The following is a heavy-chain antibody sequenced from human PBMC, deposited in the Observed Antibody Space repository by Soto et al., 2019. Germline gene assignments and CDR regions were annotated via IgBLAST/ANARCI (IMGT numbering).Heavy chain of an antibody. J-gene: IGHJ4*02. V-gene: IGHV4-31*03. CDR3: ASVVVITNSLDY. CDR1: GGSISSGGYY. CDR2: IYYSGST. Sequence: SETLSLTCTVSGGSISSGGYYWSWIRQHPGKCLEWIGYIYYSGSTYYNPSLKSRVTRTVDTSKNQFSLKLSSVTAADTAVYYCASVVVITNSLDYWGQGTLVTVYS. D-gene: IGHD3-22*01.